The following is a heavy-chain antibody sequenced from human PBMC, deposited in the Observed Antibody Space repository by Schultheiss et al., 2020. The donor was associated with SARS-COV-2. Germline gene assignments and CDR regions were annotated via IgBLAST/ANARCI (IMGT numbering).Heavy chain of an antibody. J-gene: IGHJ4*02. D-gene: IGHD3-22*01. Sequence: SETLSLTCTVSGGSISSYYWSWIRQPPGKGLEWIGEINHSGSTYYNPSLKSRVTISVDTSKNQFSLKLSSVTAADTAVYYCARVARDLDSSGYFDYWGQGTLVTVSS. V-gene: IGHV4-34*01. CDR3: ARVARDLDSSGYFDY. CDR1: GGSISSYY. CDR2: INHSGST.